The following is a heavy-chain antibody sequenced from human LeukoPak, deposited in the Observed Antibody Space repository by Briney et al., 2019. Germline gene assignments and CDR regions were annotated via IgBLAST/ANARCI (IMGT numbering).Heavy chain of an antibody. CDR3: ARDLIGGKEGLDV. D-gene: IGHD3-16*01. Sequence: PGGTLRLSCAASGFTFSSYGMSWVRQAPGKGLEWVSAIGGSGGSTYYADSVKGRFTISRDNSKNTLYLQMNSLRAEDTAVYYCARDLIGGKEGLDVWGKGTTVTVSS. CDR1: GFTFSSYG. V-gene: IGHV3-23*01. CDR2: IGGSGGST. J-gene: IGHJ6*04.